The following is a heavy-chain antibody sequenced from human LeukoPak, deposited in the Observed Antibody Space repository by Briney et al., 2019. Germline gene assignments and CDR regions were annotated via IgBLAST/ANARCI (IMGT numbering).Heavy chain of an antibody. V-gene: IGHV3-74*01. Sequence: GGSLRLSCTASGFTFSSSWMHWVRQAPGKGLVWVSRINSDASSTSYADSVKGRFTISRDNAKNTLNLQMNSLRAEDTAVYYCARDLGQYYDTSDNWFDPWGQGTLVTVSS. J-gene: IGHJ5*02. CDR1: GFTFSSSW. CDR2: INSDASST. CDR3: ARDLGQYYDTSDNWFDP. D-gene: IGHD3-22*01.